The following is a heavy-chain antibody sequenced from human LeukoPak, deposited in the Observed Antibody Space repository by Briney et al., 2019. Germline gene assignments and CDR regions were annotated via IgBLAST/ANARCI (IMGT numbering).Heavy chain of an antibody. D-gene: IGHD5-24*01. V-gene: IGHV3-23*01. CDR2: ISGSGGHT. CDR1: GITFSSHA. CDR3: AKGGAATMRDGYNYYYYYMEV. J-gene: IGHJ6*03. Sequence: SGGSLRLFCAASGITFSSHAMSWVRQAPGKGLEWVSLISGSGGHTYYGDSVKGRFTISRDNSTNRLYLQMNSLRPEDTAVYYCAKGGAATMRDGYNYYYYYMEVWGRGTTVTVSS.